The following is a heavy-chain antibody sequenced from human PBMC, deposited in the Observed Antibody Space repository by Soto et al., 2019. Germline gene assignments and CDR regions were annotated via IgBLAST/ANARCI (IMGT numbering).Heavy chain of an antibody. CDR1: GFTFSSYA. V-gene: IGHV3-23*01. CDR3: AKDGRRDEFDGDYGPYYFDY. Sequence: GGSLRLSCAASGFTFSSYAMSWVRQAPGKGLEWVSAISGSGGSTYYADSVKGRFTISRDNSKNTLYLQMNSLRAEDTAVYYCAKDGRRDEFDGDYGPYYFDYWGQGTLVTVSS. J-gene: IGHJ4*02. CDR2: ISGSGGST. D-gene: IGHD4-17*01.